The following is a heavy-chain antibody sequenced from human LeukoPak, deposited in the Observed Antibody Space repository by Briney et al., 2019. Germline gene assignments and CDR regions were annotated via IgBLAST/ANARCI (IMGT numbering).Heavy chain of an antibody. V-gene: IGHV1-69*13. J-gene: IGHJ6*02. CDR1: GGTFSSYA. D-gene: IGHD2-21*02. CDR2: IIPIFGTA. CDR3: AREVVVTAMAHYYYYGMDV. Sequence: SVKVSCKASGGTFSSYAISWVRQAPGQGLEWMGGIIPIFGTANYAQKFQGRVTITADESTSTAYMELSSLRSEDTAVYYCAREVVVTAMAHYYYYGMDVWGQGTTVTVSS.